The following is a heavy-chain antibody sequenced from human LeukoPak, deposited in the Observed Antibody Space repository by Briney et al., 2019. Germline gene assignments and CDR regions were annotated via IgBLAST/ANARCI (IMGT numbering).Heavy chain of an antibody. J-gene: IGHJ4*02. D-gene: IGHD3-22*01. Sequence: SQTLSLTCAISGDSVSSNSAAWNWIRQSPSRGLEWLGRTYYRSKWYNDYAVSVKSRITINPDTSKNQFSLQLNSVTPEDTAVYYCARGLFAYYYDSSGYALEGVDYWGQGTLVTVSS. CDR1: GDSVSSNSAA. CDR2: TYYRSKWYN. CDR3: ARGLFAYYYDSSGYALEGVDY. V-gene: IGHV6-1*01.